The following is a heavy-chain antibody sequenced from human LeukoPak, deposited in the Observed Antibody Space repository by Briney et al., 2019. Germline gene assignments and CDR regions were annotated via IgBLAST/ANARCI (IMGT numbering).Heavy chain of an antibody. CDR2: IGGSGGST. J-gene: IGHJ3*02. CDR3: AKSITMIVVADDAFDI. CDR1: GFTVSSNY. Sequence: GGSLRLSCAASGFTVSSNYMSWVRQAPGKGLEWVSAIGGSGGSTYYADSVKGRFTISRDNSKNTLYLQMNSLRAEDTAVYYCAKSITMIVVADDAFDIWGQGTMVTVSS. V-gene: IGHV3-23*01. D-gene: IGHD3-22*01.